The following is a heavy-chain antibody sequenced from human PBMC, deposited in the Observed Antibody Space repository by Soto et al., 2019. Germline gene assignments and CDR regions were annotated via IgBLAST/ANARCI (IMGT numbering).Heavy chain of an antibody. CDR1: GGTFSSYA. CDR3: ALHYGSGSNYYYYAMDV. Sequence: QVQLVQSGAEVKKPGSSVKVSCKASGGTFSSYAISWVRQAPGQGLEWMGGIIPIFGTADYAQKFQGRVTIAADESTSTAYMELSSLRSEDTAVYYCALHYGSGSNYYYYAMDVWGQGTTVTVSS. V-gene: IGHV1-69*12. J-gene: IGHJ6*02. D-gene: IGHD3-10*01. CDR2: IIPIFGTA.